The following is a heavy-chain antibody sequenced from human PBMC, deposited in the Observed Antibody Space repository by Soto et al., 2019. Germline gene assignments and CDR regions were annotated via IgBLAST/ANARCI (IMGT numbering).Heavy chain of an antibody. CDR1: GYALTSYD. V-gene: IGHV1-8*01. Sequence: GASVKVYCKASGYALTSYDMNWVRRATGQGLEWMGWMNPNSGNTGYAQKFQGRVTMTRNTSISTAYMELSSLRSEDTAVYYCARDYYDSSGYYPFWGQGTLVTVSS. CDR3: ARDYYDSSGYYPF. CDR2: MNPNSGNT. J-gene: IGHJ4*02. D-gene: IGHD3-22*01.